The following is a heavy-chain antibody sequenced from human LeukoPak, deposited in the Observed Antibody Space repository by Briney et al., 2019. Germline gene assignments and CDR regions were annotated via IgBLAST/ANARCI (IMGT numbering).Heavy chain of an antibody. J-gene: IGHJ4*02. D-gene: IGHD7-27*01. CDR2: ISSSSSYI. Sequence: GGSLRLSCAASGFTFSRDSMHWVRQAPGKGLEWVSSISSSSSYIYYADSVKGRFTISRDNAKNSLYLQMNSLRAEDTAVYYCAKDKLGINVYWGQGTLVTVSS. CDR1: GFTFSRDS. CDR3: AKDKLGINVY. V-gene: IGHV3-21*01.